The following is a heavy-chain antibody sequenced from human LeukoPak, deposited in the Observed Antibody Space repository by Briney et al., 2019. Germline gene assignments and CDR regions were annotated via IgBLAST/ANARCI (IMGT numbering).Heavy chain of an antibody. CDR1: GFTFSSYG. J-gene: IGHJ4*02. Sequence: GGSLRLSCAASGFTFSSYGMHWVRQAPGKGLEWVAFIRYDGSNKYYADTVKGRFTISGDNSKNTLYLQMNSLRAEDTAVYYCATDGVPYEYGSGSQIDYWGQGTLVTVSS. CDR2: IRYDGSNK. D-gene: IGHD3-10*01. CDR3: ATDGVPYEYGSGSQIDY. V-gene: IGHV3-30*02.